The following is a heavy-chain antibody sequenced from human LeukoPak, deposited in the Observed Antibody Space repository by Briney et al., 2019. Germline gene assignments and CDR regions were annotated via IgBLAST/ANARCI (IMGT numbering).Heavy chain of an antibody. V-gene: IGHV3-23*01. J-gene: IGHJ4*02. D-gene: IGHD2-15*01. CDR3: AKSPVSSCRGSFCYPFDY. CDR2: ISDSGGST. Sequence: GGSLRLSCAASGFTFSSYGMSWVRQAPGKGLEWVSAISDSGGSTYYADSVKGRFTISRDNSKNTLYLQMNSLRAEDTAVYFCAKSPVSSCRGSFCYPFDYWGQGNLVTVSS. CDR1: GFTFSSYG.